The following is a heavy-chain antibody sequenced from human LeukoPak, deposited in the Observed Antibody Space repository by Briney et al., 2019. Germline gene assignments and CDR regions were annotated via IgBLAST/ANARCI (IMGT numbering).Heavy chain of an antibody. CDR2: INSDGSST. CDR1: GFTFSSYW. Sequence: GGSLRLSCAASGFTFSSYWMHWVRQAPGKGLVWVSRINSDGSSTSYADSVKGRFTISRDNSKNTLYLQMNSLRAEDTAVYYCAKDSFYDILTGYLDYWGQGTLVTVSS. V-gene: IGHV3-74*01. J-gene: IGHJ4*02. D-gene: IGHD3-9*01. CDR3: AKDSFYDILTGYLDY.